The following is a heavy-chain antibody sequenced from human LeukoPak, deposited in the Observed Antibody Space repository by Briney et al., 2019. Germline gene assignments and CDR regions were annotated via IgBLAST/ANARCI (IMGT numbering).Heavy chain of an antibody. CDR2: ISGSGGST. D-gene: IGHD2-21*02. J-gene: IGHJ5*02. CDR3: AKDAAVVVTAIFWFDP. V-gene: IGHV3-23*01. Sequence: GGFLRLSCAASGFTFSSYAMSWVRQAPGKGLEWVSAISGSGGSTYYADSVKGRFTISRDNSKNTLYLQMNSLRAEDTAVYYCAKDAAVVVTAIFWFDPWGQGTLVTVSS. CDR1: GFTFSSYA.